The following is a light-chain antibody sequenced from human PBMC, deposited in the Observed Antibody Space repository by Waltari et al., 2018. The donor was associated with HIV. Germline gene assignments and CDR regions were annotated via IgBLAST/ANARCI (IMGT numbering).Light chain of an antibody. J-gene: IGLJ1*01. CDR2: EVF. V-gene: IGLV2-11*01. Sequence: QSALTRPRSVSGSPGQSVTISCTGTASDIGYFDYVSWYQQYPGKAPTVIIYEVFQRPSGVPDRFTAPKSGITASLTISGLQDEDEADYYCCSYAGTYTYVFGSGTTVTVL. CDR3: CSYAGTYTYV. CDR1: ASDIGYFDY.